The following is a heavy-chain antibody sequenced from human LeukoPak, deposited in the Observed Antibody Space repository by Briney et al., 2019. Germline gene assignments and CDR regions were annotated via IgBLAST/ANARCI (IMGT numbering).Heavy chain of an antibody. Sequence: ASVKVSCKASGHTFTGYYMHWVRQAPGQGLEWMGWINPNSGGTNYAQKFQGRVTMTRDTSISTAYMELSGLRSDDTAVYYCARSRAGSGYFSFDYWGQGTLVTVSS. D-gene: IGHD3-22*01. CDR2: INPNSGGT. CDR3: ARSRAGSGYFSFDY. J-gene: IGHJ4*02. V-gene: IGHV1-2*02. CDR1: GHTFTGYY.